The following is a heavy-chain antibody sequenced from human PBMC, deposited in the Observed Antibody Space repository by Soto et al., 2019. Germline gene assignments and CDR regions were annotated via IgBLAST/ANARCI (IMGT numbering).Heavy chain of an antibody. D-gene: IGHD2-2*01. Sequence: APVKVSCKASGYTFTSYDMHWVRQAPGQRLEWMGWINAGNGNTKYSQKFQGRVTITRDTSASTAYMELSSLRSEDTAVYYCARDIVVVPAPGYNWFDPWGQGTLVTVSS. CDR1: GYTFTSYD. CDR2: INAGNGNT. J-gene: IGHJ5*02. CDR3: ARDIVVVPAPGYNWFDP. V-gene: IGHV1-3*01.